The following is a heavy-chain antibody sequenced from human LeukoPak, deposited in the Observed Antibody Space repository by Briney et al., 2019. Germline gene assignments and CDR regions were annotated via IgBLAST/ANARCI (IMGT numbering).Heavy chain of an antibody. D-gene: IGHD3-3*01. Sequence: GGSLRLSCAASGFTFSSYAMSWVRQAPGKGLEWVSAISGSGGSTYYADSVKGRFTISRDNSKNTLYLQMNSLRAEDTAVYYCAKAHDFWSGYYYFDYWGQGTLVTVSS. V-gene: IGHV3-23*01. CDR3: AKAHDFWSGYYYFDY. J-gene: IGHJ4*02. CDR1: GFTFSSYA. CDR2: ISGSGGST.